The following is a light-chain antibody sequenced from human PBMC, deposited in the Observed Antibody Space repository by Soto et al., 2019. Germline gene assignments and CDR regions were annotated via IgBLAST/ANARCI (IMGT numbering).Light chain of an antibody. CDR3: QQYDNYKPLT. V-gene: IGKV1-5*01. J-gene: IGKJ4*01. Sequence: DIHMTQSPSTLSGSVGDRVTITCRASQTISSWLAWYQQKPGKAPKLLIFDASSLESGTPSRFSGRRSGTQFTLTINGLQPDDFATYYCQQYDNYKPLTFGGGTKVDIK. CDR1: QTISSW. CDR2: DAS.